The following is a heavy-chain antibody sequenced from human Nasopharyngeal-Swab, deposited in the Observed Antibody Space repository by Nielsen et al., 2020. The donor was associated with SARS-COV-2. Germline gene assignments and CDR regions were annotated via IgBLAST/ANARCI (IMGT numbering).Heavy chain of an antibody. D-gene: IGHD1-14*01. CDR3: ARKASAPGFSFYYYMDV. CDR1: GFMLNNNFG. V-gene: IGHV1-18*01. Sequence: ASVKVSCKASGFMLNNNFGIGWVRQAPGQGPEWTGWINSYNDDTDYGQKFQGRLTMTIDTSRNAADMELRSLRSDDTAVYFCARKASAPGFSFYYYMDVWGKGTTVTVSS. CDR2: INSYNDDT. J-gene: IGHJ6*03.